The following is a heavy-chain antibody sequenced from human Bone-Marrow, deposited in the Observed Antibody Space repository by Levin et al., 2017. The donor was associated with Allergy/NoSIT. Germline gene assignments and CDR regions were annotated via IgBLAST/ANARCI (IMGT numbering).Heavy chain of an antibody. J-gene: IGHJ6*02. D-gene: IGHD3-3*01. CDR1: GGSLNNYA. CDR2: IIPSFGAT. V-gene: IGHV1-69*13. CDR3: ARGVRFLEWLSNPRHYYYYGMDV. Sequence: SVKVSCKASGGSLNNYAISWVRQAPGQGLEWMGGIIPSFGATNYAQTFQDRVTITADESTNRAHMELRGLRSEDTAVYYCARGVRFLEWLSNPRHYYYYGMDVWGQGTTVTVSS.